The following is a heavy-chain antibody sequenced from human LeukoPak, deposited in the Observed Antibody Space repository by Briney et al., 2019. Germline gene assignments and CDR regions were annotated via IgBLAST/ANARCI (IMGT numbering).Heavy chain of an antibody. CDR3: ARDQTTYRLDWYFDL. J-gene: IGHJ2*01. D-gene: IGHD1/OR15-1a*01. Sequence: SETLSLTCTVSGGSISSGSYYWSWIRQPAGKGLEWIGRIYTSGSTNYNPSLKSRVTISVDTSKNQFSLKLSSVTAADTAVYYCARDQTTYRLDWYFDLWGRGTLVTVSS. CDR2: IYTSGST. CDR1: GGSISSGSYY. V-gene: IGHV4-61*02.